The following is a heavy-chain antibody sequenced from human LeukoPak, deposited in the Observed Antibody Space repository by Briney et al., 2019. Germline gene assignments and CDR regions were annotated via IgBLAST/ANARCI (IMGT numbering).Heavy chain of an antibody. Sequence: ASVTVSCKASGYTFTGYYMHWVRQAPGQGLEWMGWINPNSGGTNYAQKFQGRVTMTRDTSISTAYMELSRLRSDDTAVYYCARVASGIVTGTSGDYFDYWGQGTLVTVSS. D-gene: IGHD1-7*01. J-gene: IGHJ4*02. V-gene: IGHV1-2*02. CDR3: ARVASGIVTGTSGDYFDY. CDR1: GYTFTGYY. CDR2: INPNSGGT.